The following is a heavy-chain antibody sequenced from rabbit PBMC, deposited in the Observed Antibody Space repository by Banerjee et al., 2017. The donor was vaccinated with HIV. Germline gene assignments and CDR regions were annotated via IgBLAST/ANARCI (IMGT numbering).Heavy chain of an antibody. J-gene: IGHJ2*01. Sequence: QEQLKETGGGLVQPGGSLTLSCKASGFDFSSYYMSWVRQAPGRGLEWIACIYAGSSGSTDYASWAKGRFTISKTSSTTVTLQMTSLTAADTATYFCARDYADYVGYAFDPWGPGTLVTIS. CDR3: ARDYADYVGYAFDP. CDR2: IYAGSSGST. V-gene: IGHV1S45*01. CDR1: GFDFSSYYM. D-gene: IGHD2-1*01.